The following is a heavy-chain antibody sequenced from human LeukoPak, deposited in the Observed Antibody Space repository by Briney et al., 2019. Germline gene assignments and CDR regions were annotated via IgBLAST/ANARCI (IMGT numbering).Heavy chain of an antibody. J-gene: IGHJ4*02. Sequence: SETLSLTCTVSDGSISSGDYYWSWIRQPPGKGLEWIGYIYYSGSTYYNPSLKSRVTISVDTSKNQFSLKLSSVTAADTAVYYCARVDIVVVPAARGIFDYWGQGTLVTVSS. CDR1: DGSISSGDYY. CDR2: IYYSGST. CDR3: ARVDIVVVPAARGIFDY. V-gene: IGHV4-30-4*08. D-gene: IGHD2-2*01.